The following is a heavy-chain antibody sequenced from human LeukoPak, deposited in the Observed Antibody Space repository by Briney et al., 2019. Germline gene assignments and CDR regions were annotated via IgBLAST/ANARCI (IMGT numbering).Heavy chain of an antibody. V-gene: IGHV4-59*01. CDR1: GGYISSYY. CDR2: IFYSGST. D-gene: IGHD3-9*01. J-gene: IGHJ6*02. Sequence: PSETLSLTCTVSGGYISSYYWSWIRQPPGKGLEWLGYIFYSGSTSYNPSLNGRVTISIDTSKNQFSLKLTSVTAADTAVYYCARGYYDILAGFGGMDVWGQGTTVTVSS. CDR3: ARGYYDILAGFGGMDV.